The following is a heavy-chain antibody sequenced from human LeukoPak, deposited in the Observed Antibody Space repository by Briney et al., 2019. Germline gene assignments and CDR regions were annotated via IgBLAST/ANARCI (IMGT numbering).Heavy chain of an antibody. V-gene: IGHV4-30-4*01. D-gene: IGHD2-15*01. Sequence: SQTLSLTCTVSGDSINSGDYYWSWIRQPPGNGLEWIGYTYYSGSTYYNPSLKSRVTISVDTPKNQFSLKLSSVTAADTAVYYCARDNGYGQLDSWGQGTLVTVSS. CDR3: ARDNGYGQLDS. CDR1: GDSINSGDYY. CDR2: TYYSGST. J-gene: IGHJ4*02.